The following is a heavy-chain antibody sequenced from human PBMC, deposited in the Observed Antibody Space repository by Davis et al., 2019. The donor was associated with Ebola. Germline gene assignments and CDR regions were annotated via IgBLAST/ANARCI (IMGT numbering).Heavy chain of an antibody. Sequence: GESLKISCAASGFTFSSYAMHWVRQAPGKGLEWVAVISYDGSNKYYADSVKGRFTISRDNSKNTLYLQMNSLRAEDTAVYYCARVPRIQVWLYYYYGMDVWGKGTTVTVSS. J-gene: IGHJ6*04. CDR3: ARVPRIQVWLYYYYGMDV. CDR2: ISYDGSNK. D-gene: IGHD5-18*01. CDR1: GFTFSSYA. V-gene: IGHV3-30-3*01.